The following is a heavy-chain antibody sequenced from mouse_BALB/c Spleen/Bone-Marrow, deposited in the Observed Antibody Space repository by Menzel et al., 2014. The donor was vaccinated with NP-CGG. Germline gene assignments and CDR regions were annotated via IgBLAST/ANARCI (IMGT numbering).Heavy chain of an antibody. CDR2: ISSGGSYT. D-gene: IGHD2-14*01. V-gene: IGHV5-6*01. J-gene: IGHJ3*01. CDR1: GFTFSTYG. Sequence: EVHLVESGGDLVKPGGSLKLSCAASGFTFSTYGMSWVRQTPDKRLEWVATISSGGSYTYYPDSVKGRFTISRDNAKNTLYLQMSSLKSEDTAMYYCTRSYYRYDEEAWFAYWGQGTLVTVSA. CDR3: TRSYYRYDEEAWFAY.